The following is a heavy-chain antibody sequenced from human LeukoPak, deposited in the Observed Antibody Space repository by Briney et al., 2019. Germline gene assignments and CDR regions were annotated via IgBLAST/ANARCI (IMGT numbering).Heavy chain of an antibody. CDR1: GFTFGDYT. CDR3: ISQYYDSSGYPIAYYFDY. Sequence: GGSLRLSCTASGFTFGDYTMSWVRQAPGKGLEWVGFIRSKAYGGTTEYAASVKGRFTIARDDSKSIAYLQMNSLKTEDTAVYYCISQYYDSSGYPIAYYFDYWGQGTLVTVPS. D-gene: IGHD3-22*01. J-gene: IGHJ4*02. CDR2: IRSKAYGGTT. V-gene: IGHV3-49*04.